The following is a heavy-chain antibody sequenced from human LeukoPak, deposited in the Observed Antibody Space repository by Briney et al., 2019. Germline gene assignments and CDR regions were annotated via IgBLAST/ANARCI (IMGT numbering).Heavy chain of an antibody. Sequence: GGSLRLSCAASGFTFSTNWMSWVRQAPGKGLEWVANIKQDGSEKNYVDSVKGRFTISRDNAKSSLYLQTNSLRVEDTAVYYCAKAGHGFGYWGQGALVTVSS. D-gene: IGHD2-8*01. V-gene: IGHV3-7*01. J-gene: IGHJ4*02. CDR1: GFTFSTNW. CDR2: IKQDGSEK. CDR3: AKAGHGFGY.